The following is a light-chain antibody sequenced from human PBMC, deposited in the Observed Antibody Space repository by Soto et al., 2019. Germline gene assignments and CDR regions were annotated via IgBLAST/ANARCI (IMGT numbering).Light chain of an antibody. CDR3: QQYDNLPPYT. Sequence: DIQMTQSPSSLSASVGDRVTITCQASRDISVYLNWYQQKPGKPPKLLVYDASNLQPGVPSRFSGSGSGTHFTLTISRLQPEDIATYYCQQYDNLPPYTFGQGTKLEIK. CDR2: DAS. J-gene: IGKJ2*01. CDR1: RDISVY. V-gene: IGKV1-33*01.